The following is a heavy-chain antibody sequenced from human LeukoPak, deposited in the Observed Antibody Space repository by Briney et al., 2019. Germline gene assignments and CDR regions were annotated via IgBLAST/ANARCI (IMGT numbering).Heavy chain of an antibody. CDR1: GFTFSNYG. V-gene: IGHV3-30*02. CDR3: AKGPNYDILTGWRKTHNAFDI. D-gene: IGHD3-9*01. Sequence: HTGGSLRLSCAASGFTFSNYGMHWVRQAPGKGLEWVAFIRYDGDNKYYSDSVKGRFTISRDNSKNTLYLQMNSLRAEDTAVYYCAKGPNYDILTGWRKTHNAFDIWGHGTIVTVSS. CDR2: IRYDGDNK. J-gene: IGHJ3*02.